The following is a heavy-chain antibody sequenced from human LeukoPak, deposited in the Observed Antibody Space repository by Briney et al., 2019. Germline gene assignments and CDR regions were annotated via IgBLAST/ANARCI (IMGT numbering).Heavy chain of an antibody. D-gene: IGHD3-9*01. CDR3: ARADWESVDY. Sequence: PGGSLRLSCAASGFTFRDYWMSWVRRAPGKGLEWVANINQDGNAKYYVDSVNGRFTISRDNAKNLLYLQMNTLRVEDTALYYCARADWESVDYWGQGTLVTVSS. J-gene: IGHJ4*02. CDR2: INQDGNAK. CDR1: GFTFRDYW. V-gene: IGHV3-7*01.